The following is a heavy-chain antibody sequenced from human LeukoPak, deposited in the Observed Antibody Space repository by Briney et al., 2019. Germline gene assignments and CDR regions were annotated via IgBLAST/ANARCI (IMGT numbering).Heavy chain of an antibody. CDR2: IYYSGST. Sequence: SETLSFTCTVSGGSISSYYWSWIRQPPGKGLEWIGYIYYSGSTNYNPSLKSRVTISVDTSKNQFSLKLSSVTAADTVVYYCASVGVGDYGLDYWGQGTLVTVSS. J-gene: IGHJ4*02. D-gene: IGHD4-17*01. CDR1: GGSISSYY. V-gene: IGHV4-59*01. CDR3: ASVGVGDYGLDY.